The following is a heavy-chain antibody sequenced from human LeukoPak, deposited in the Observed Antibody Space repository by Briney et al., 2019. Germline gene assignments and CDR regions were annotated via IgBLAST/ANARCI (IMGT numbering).Heavy chain of an antibody. CDR2: ISYDGSNK. CDR3: AKDIVERYYYGMDV. V-gene: IGHV3-30*18. CDR1: GFTFSSYG. Sequence: GRSLRLSCAASGFTFSSYGMHWVRQAPGKGLEWVAVISYDGSNKYYADSVKGRFTISRDNSKNTLYLQMNSLRAEDTAVYYCAKDIVERYYYGMDVWGKGTTVTVSS. J-gene: IGHJ6*04. D-gene: IGHD2-15*01.